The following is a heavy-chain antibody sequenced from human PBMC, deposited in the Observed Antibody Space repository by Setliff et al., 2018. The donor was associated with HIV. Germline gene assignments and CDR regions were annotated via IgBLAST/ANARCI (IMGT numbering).Heavy chain of an antibody. CDR1: GYTFTSYD. CDR2: ISAYNGNT. Sequence: ASVKVSCKASGYTFTSYDINWVRQAPGQGLEWMGWISAYNGNTKSAQNPQGRVTMTTDTSTSTAHMELRSLRSDDTAVYYCARDREYMDVWGKGTTVTVSS. CDR3: ARDREYMDV. V-gene: IGHV1-18*01. J-gene: IGHJ6*03.